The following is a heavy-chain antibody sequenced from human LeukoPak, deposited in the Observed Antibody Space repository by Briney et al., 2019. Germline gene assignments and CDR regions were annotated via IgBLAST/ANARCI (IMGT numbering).Heavy chain of an antibody. CDR1: GYTFTGYY. D-gene: IGHD6-19*01. V-gene: IGHV1-2*02. CDR3: ARSIAVAGSFHY. CDR2: INPNSGGT. Sequence: ASVKVSCKASGYTFTGYYMHWVRQAPGQGLEWMGWINPNSGGTNYAQKFQGRVTMTRDTSISTAHMELSRLRSDDTAVYYCARSIAVAGSFHYWGQGTLVTVSS. J-gene: IGHJ4*02.